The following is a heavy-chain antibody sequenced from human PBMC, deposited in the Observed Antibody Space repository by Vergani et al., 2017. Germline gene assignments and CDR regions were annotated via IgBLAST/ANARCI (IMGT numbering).Heavy chain of an antibody. CDR3: ARDLYGDYVEDFDY. D-gene: IGHD4-17*01. V-gene: IGHV3-21*01. J-gene: IGHJ4*02. CDR2: ISSSSSYI. CDR1: GFTFSSYA. Sequence: EVQLLESGGGLVQPGGSLRLSCAASGFTFSSYAMSWVRQAPGKGLEWVSSISSSSSYIYYADSVKGRFTISRDNAKNSLYLQMNSLRAEDTAVYYCARDLYGDYVEDFDYWGQGTLVTVSS.